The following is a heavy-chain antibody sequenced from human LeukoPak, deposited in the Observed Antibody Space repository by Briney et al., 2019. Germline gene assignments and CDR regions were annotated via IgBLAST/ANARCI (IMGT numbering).Heavy chain of an antibody. D-gene: IGHD3-22*01. CDR2: LGTNGDS. CDR1: GFSFSTYD. Sequence: GGSLRLSCVASGFSFSTYDMYWVRQAAGRGLEWVSALGTNGDSYYLGSVKGRFTISRDNAKNSLYLQMNSLRAEDTAVYYCARGSTYYDSSGQVPFDYWGQGTLVTVSS. V-gene: IGHV3-13*01. J-gene: IGHJ4*02. CDR3: ARGSTYYDSSGQVPFDY.